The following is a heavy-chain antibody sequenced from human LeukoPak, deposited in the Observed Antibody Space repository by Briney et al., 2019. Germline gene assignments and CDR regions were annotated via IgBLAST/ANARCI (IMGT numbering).Heavy chain of an antibody. D-gene: IGHD6-13*01. Sequence: PSETLTLTCTVSGGPISSSTYYWRCIRQPPGKVLVGNGNNYYSGSTYYTASLKSRVTISADTSKNQFSLKLSSVTAADTAVYYCARPLSGSSSWHGDAFDIWGQGTMVTVCS. CDR2: NYYSGST. V-gene: IGHV4-39*01. CDR3: ARPLSGSSSWHGDAFDI. CDR1: GGPISSSTYY. J-gene: IGHJ3*02.